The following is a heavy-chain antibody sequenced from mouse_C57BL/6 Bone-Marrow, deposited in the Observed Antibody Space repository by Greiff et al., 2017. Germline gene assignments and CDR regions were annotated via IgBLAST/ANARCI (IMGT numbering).Heavy chain of an antibody. CDR3: AIYHTIYWYFDV. CDR1: GYTFTSYW. D-gene: IGHD1-1*02. J-gene: IGHJ1*03. CDR2: IHPSGSDT. V-gene: IGHV1-74*01. Sequence: VQLQQPGAELVKPGASVKVSCKASGYTFTSYWMHWVKQGPGQGLGWIGRIHPSGSDTNYNQKFKGKATLTVDKSSSTAYMQLSSLTSEDSAVYYCAIYHTIYWYFDVWGTGTTVTVSS.